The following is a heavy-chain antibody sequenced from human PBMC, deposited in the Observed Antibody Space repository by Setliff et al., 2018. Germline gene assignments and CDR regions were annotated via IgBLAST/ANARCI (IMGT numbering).Heavy chain of an antibody. CDR3: AKVLGGYSYGFCDY. CDR2: ISGTGGST. D-gene: IGHD5-18*01. CDR1: GFTFSNYA. Sequence: LRLSCAASGFTFSNYAMSWVRQAPGKGLEWVSSISGTGGSTYYSDSVRGRFTISRDNSKNTLYLQMNSLRAEDTALYYCAKVLGGYSYGFCDYWGQGTLVTV. J-gene: IGHJ4*02. V-gene: IGHV3-23*01.